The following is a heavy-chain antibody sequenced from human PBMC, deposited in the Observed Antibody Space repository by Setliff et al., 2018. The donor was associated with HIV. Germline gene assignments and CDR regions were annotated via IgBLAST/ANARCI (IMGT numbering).Heavy chain of an antibody. CDR3: ARHAAGPDGPFDY. D-gene: IGHD2-2*01. CDR1: GGSISSGSHF. J-gene: IGHJ4*02. Sequence: SETLSLTCTVSGGSISSGSHFWGWIRQPAGKGLEWIGHISTNGTTKYNPSLKSRVTISVDTSKKHFSLRLTSVTAADTAVYFCARHAAGPDGPFDYWGQGTLVTVSS. V-gene: IGHV4-61*09. CDR2: ISTNGTT.